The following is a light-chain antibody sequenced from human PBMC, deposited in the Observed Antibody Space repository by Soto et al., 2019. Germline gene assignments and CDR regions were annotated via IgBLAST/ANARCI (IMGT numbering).Light chain of an antibody. CDR3: QTWDTGIVV. J-gene: IGLJ2*01. Sequence: QLVLTQSPSASASLGASVKLTCTLSSGHSSYAIAWHQQQPEKGPRYLMKLNSDGSHNKGDGISDRFSGSSSGAERYLTISSLQSEDEADYYCQTWDTGIVVFGGGTKLTV. V-gene: IGLV4-69*01. CDR2: LNSDGSH. CDR1: SGHSSYA.